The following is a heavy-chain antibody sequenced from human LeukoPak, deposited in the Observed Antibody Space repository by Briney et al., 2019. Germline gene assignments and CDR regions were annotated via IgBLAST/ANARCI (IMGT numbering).Heavy chain of an antibody. CDR2: IYYSGST. V-gene: IGHV4-39*01. CDR1: GGSISSSSYY. D-gene: IGHD3-10*01. J-gene: IGHJ4*02. Sequence: SETLSLTCTVSGGSISSSSYYWGWLRQPPGKGLEWIGSIYYSGSTYYNPSLKSRVTISVDTSKNQFSLKLSSVTAADTAVYYCARPGRAYYYGSGSFSKTYFDYWGQGTLVTVSS. CDR3: ARPGRAYYYGSGSFSKTYFDY.